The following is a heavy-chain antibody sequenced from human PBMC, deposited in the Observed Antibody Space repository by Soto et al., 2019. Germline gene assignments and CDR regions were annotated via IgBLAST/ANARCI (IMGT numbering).Heavy chain of an antibody. CDR3: ARALTVTRSGKLFDY. J-gene: IGHJ4*02. D-gene: IGHD4-17*01. CDR1: GYTFTSYY. V-gene: IGHV1-46*01. CDR2: INPSGGST. Sequence: ASVKVSCKASGYTFTSYYMHWVRQAPGQGLEWMGIINPSGGSTSYAQKFQGRVTMTRDTSTSTVYMELSSLRSEDTAVYYCARALTVTRSGKLFDYWGQGTLVTVSS.